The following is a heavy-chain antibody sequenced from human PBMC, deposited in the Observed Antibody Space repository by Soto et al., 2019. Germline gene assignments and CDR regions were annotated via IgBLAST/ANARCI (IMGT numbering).Heavy chain of an antibody. Sequence: GGSLRLSCTASGFTLSTYSMNWVRQAPGKGLEWVSFISSNSGTIYYADSVRGRFTVSRDNAKNPLYLQMNSLRAEDTAVYYCTRGSHYYGYIWGSYWFWGQGTLVTVSS. V-gene: IGHV3-48*01. J-gene: IGHJ4*02. CDR2: ISSNSGTI. CDR3: TRGSHYYGYIWGSYWF. CDR1: GFTLSTYS. D-gene: IGHD3-16*01.